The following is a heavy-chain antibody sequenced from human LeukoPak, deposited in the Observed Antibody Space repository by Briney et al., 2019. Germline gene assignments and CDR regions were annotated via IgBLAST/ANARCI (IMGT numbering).Heavy chain of an antibody. CDR1: GYTFTSYA. CDR3: ARDRLAIFGVVIDYYYYYGMDV. Sequence: ASVKVSCKASGYTFTSYAMHWVRQAPGQRLEWMGWINAGNGNTNYAQKLQGRVTMTTDTSTSTAYMELRSLRSDDTAVYYCARDRLAIFGVVIDYYYYYGMDVWGQGTTVTVSS. CDR2: INAGNGNT. D-gene: IGHD3-3*01. J-gene: IGHJ6*02. V-gene: IGHV1-3*01.